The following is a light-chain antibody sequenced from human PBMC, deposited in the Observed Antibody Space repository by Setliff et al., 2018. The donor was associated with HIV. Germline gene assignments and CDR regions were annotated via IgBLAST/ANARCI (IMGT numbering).Light chain of an antibody. CDR1: SSDVGGYDY. V-gene: IGLV2-14*03. CDR2: DVT. CDR3: SSYGSGDALL. J-gene: IGLJ1*01. Sequence: QSVLTQPASVSGSPGQSITISCTGSSSDVGGYDYVSWYRQYPDKAPHLIIFDVTNRPSGVSNRFSGSKSGNTASLTISGLQAEDEAHFFCSSYGSGDALLFGTGTKVTVL.